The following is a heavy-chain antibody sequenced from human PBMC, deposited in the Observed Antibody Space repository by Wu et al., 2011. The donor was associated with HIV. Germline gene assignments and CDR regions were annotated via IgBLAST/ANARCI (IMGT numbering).Heavy chain of an antibody. CDR2: IIPVFGTT. CDR3: ARGSGLGSYFDY. V-gene: IGHV1-69*15. J-gene: IGHJ4*02. CDR1: GGTFSYYA. Sequence: QVQLVQSGAEVKTPGSSVKVSCKASGGTFSYYAINWVRQAPGQGLEWMGRIIPVFGTTNYAQKFQGRVTITADESTNTAYMELSGLRSEDTAVYYCARGSGLGSYFDYWGHGNPRSPSP. D-gene: IGHD3-10*01.